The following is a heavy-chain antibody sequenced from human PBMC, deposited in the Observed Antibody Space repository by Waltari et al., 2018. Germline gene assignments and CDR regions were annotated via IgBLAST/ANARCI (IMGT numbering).Heavy chain of an antibody. CDR1: GGSISSRSYY. Sequence: QLQLQESGPGLVKPSETLSLPCTVSGGSISSRSYYWGWIRQPPGKGLEWIGSIYYSGSTYYNPSLKSRVTISVDTSKNQFSLKLSSVTAADTAVYYCARRAQWLGLNDWGQGTLVTVSS. J-gene: IGHJ4*02. V-gene: IGHV4-39*01. CDR3: ARRAQWLGLND. CDR2: IYYSGST. D-gene: IGHD6-19*01.